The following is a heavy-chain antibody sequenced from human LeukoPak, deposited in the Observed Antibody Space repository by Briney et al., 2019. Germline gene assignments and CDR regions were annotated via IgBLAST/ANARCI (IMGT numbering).Heavy chain of an antibody. D-gene: IGHD2-2*01. J-gene: IGHJ4*02. CDR2: IIPIFGTA. Sequence: ASVKVSCKASGGTFSSYAISWVRQAPGQGLEWMGGIIPIFGTANYAQKFQGRVTITADESTSTAYMELSSLRSEDTAVYYCAAHGDLIGCCSSTSCYDPYFDYWGQGTLVTVSS. CDR1: GGTFSSYA. V-gene: IGHV1-69*13. CDR3: AAHGDLIGCCSSTSCYDPYFDY.